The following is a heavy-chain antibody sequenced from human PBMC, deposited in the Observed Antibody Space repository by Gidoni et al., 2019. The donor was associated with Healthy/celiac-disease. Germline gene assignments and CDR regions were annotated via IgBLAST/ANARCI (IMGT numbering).Heavy chain of an antibody. CDR1: GGSISSYY. D-gene: IGHD3-22*01. J-gene: IGHJ4*02. CDR3: ARDNGYYDSSVYYTYFDY. V-gene: IGHV4-59*01. CDR2: IYDSGST. Sequence: QVQLQESGPGLVKPSETLSLTCTVSGGSISSYYWSWIRQPPGKGLEWIGYIYDSGSTNYNPSLKSRVTISVDTSKNQFSLKLSSVTAADTAVYYCARDNGYYDSSVYYTYFDYWGQGTLVTVSS.